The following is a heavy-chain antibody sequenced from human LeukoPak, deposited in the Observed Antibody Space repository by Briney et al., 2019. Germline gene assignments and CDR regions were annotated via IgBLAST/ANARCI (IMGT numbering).Heavy chain of an antibody. CDR3: AKGGTWDADY. CDR2: IKPDGSDG. J-gene: IGHJ4*02. CDR1: GFTFSSYW. Sequence: GGSLRLSCAASGFTFSSYWMTWVRQAPGKGLERVATIKPDGSDGYYVDSVKGRFTISRDNAKNSVYLQMNSLRGEDTAVYYCAKGGTWDADYWGQGTLVTVSS. V-gene: IGHV3-7*01. D-gene: IGHD1-26*01.